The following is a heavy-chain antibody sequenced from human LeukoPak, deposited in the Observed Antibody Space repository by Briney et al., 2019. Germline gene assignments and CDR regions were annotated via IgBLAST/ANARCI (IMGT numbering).Heavy chain of an antibody. D-gene: IGHD4-23*01. CDR2: IYYSGST. CDR3: AREGKSGYYFDY. CDR1: GGSISSYY. J-gene: IGHJ4*02. V-gene: IGHV4-59*01. Sequence: SETLSLTCTVSGGSISSYYWSWIRQPPGKGLEWIGYIYYSGSTNYNPSLKSRVTISVDTSKNQFSLKLSSVTAADTAVYYCAREGKSGYYFDYWGQGTLVTVSS.